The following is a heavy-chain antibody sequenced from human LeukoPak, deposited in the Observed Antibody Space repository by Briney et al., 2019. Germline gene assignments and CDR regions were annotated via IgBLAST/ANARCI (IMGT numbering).Heavy chain of an antibody. V-gene: IGHV4-30-2*01. CDR3: ARERGPAAISHFDY. D-gene: IGHD2-2*01. CDR1: GGSISSGGYS. CDR2: IYHSGST. J-gene: IGHJ4*02. Sequence: SETLSLTCAVSGGSISSGGYSWSWIRQPPGKGLEWIGYIYHSGSTYYNPSLKSRVTISVDRSKNQFSLKLSSVTAADTAVYYCARERGPAAISHFDYWGQGTLVTVSS.